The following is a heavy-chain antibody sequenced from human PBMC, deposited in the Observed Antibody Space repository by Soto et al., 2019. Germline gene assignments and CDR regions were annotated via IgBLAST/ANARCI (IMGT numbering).Heavy chain of an antibody. J-gene: IGHJ5*01. Sequence: WGTLSITCTVSGGSIGSYYWSWVRQPPGKGLEWIGYIYYSGSTNYNPSLKSRVTISVDTSKNQFSLKLSSVTAADTAVYYCARTADHTRGLVVVMRYNLFASCGQGTLVTVSS. CDR1: GGSIGSYY. CDR3: ARTADHTRGLVVVMRYNLFAS. V-gene: IGHV4-59*01. CDR2: IYYSGST. D-gene: IGHD3-22*01.